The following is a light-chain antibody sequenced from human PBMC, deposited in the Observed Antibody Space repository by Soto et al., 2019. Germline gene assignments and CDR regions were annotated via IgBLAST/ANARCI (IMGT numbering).Light chain of an antibody. J-gene: IGLJ2*01. Sequence: QSALTQPASVSGSPGQSITISCTGTSSDVGSYNLVSWYQQHPGKAPKLMIYEGSKRPSGVSNRFSGSESGNTASLTISGVQAEDEAEYYCCSYAGSSVAFGGGTQLTVL. CDR1: SSDVGSYNL. V-gene: IGLV2-23*01. CDR2: EGS. CDR3: CSYAGSSVA.